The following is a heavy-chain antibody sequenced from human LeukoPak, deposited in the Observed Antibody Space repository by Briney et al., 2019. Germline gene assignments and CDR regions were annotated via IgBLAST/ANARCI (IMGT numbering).Heavy chain of an antibody. Sequence: PGGSLRLSCAASGFTFSRYGMHWVRQAPGKGLEWVSYISSSGSTIYYADSVKGRFTISRDNAKNSLYLQMNSLRAEDTAVYYCARDNAYCGGDCYSLPDAFDIWGQGTMVTVSS. CDR2: ISSSGSTI. J-gene: IGHJ3*02. CDR1: GFTFSRYG. V-gene: IGHV3-48*03. D-gene: IGHD2-21*02. CDR3: ARDNAYCGGDCYSLPDAFDI.